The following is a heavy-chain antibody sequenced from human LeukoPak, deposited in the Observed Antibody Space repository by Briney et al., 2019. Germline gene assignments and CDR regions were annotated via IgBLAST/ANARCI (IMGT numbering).Heavy chain of an antibody. CDR3: ARDLQGSSWSFDP. Sequence: SETLSLTCSVSGGAINSFYWVWIRQSPGKGLDWIGYIYYSGSTHYNPSLKSRVTISADRSRNQFSLRLKSVTAADTAVYYCARDLQGSSWSFDPWGQGTLVTVSS. J-gene: IGHJ5*02. D-gene: IGHD6-13*01. V-gene: IGHV4-59*01. CDR1: GGAINSFY. CDR2: IYYSGST.